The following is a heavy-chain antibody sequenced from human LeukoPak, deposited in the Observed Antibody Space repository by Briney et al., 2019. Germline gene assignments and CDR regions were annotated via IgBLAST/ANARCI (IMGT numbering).Heavy chain of an antibody. Sequence: SETLSLICTVSGGSVTNYYWSWIRQPPGKGLEWIGCVYYSGSTNYNPSLKSRVTISVDTSKNQFSLNLTSVTAGDTAVYYRARVGCSSANCPRRNAFDIWGQGTMVTVSS. D-gene: IGHD2-2*01. CDR3: ARVGCSSANCPRRNAFDI. J-gene: IGHJ3*02. CDR2: VYYSGST. CDR1: GGSVTNYY. V-gene: IGHV4-59*02.